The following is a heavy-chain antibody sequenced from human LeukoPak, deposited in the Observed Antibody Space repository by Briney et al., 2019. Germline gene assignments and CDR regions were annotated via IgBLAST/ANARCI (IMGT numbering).Heavy chain of an antibody. D-gene: IGHD6-19*01. CDR1: GVSISSAGYY. J-gene: IGHJ4*02. CDR3: ARATVAGAFDF. CDR2: IYNSGSI. Sequence: SETLSLTCTVSGVSISSAGYYWSWLRQHPGKGLEWIGYIYNSGSINYNPSLKSRVAISEDTSKNQFSLKLSSVTAADTAVYYCARATVAGAFDFWGQGTLVTVPS. V-gene: IGHV4-61*08.